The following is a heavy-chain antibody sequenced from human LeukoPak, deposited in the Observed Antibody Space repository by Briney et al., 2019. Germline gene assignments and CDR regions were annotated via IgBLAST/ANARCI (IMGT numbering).Heavy chain of an antibody. CDR2: IYYSGST. D-gene: IGHD3-3*01. CDR1: GGSINNYY. CDR3: ARGGSIFGVVIPYLFDS. Sequence: SETLSLTCTVSGGSINNYYWSWIRQPPGKGLEWIGYIYYSGSTNYNPSLKSRLTISLDTSKNQFSLKLTSVTASDTAVYYCARGGSIFGVVIPYLFDSWGQGTLVTVSS. J-gene: IGHJ4*02. V-gene: IGHV4-59*01.